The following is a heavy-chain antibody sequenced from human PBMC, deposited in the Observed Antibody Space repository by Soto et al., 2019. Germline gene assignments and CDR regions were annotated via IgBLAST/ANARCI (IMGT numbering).Heavy chain of an antibody. Sequence: PSETLSLTCTVSGGSISSGGYYWSWIRQHPWKGLEWIGYIYYSGSTYYNPSLKSRVTISVDTSKSQFSLKLSSVTAADTAVYHCAGPLGYSSSSDGSMDVWGQGXTVTVYS. J-gene: IGHJ6*02. CDR3: AGPLGYSSSSDGSMDV. CDR2: IYYSGST. CDR1: GGSISSGGYY. V-gene: IGHV4-31*03. D-gene: IGHD6-6*01.